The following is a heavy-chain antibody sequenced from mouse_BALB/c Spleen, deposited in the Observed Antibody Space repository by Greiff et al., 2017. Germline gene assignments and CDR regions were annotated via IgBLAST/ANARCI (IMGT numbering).Heavy chain of an antibody. J-gene: IGHJ4*01. Sequence: EVQLVESGGDLVKPGGSLKLSCAASGFTFSSYGMSWVRQTPDKRLEWVATISSGGSYTYYPDSVKGRFTISRDNAKNTLYLQMSSLKSEDTAMYYCARRFTTGDYYAMDYWGQGTSVTVSS. CDR3: ARRFTTGDYYAMDY. D-gene: IGHD1-1*01. CDR2: ISSGGSYT. CDR1: GFTFSSYG. V-gene: IGHV5-6*01.